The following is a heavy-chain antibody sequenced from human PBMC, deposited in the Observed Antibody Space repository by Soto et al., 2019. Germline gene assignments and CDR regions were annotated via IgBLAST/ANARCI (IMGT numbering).Heavy chain of an antibody. CDR2: IIPIFGTA. J-gene: IGHJ4*02. CDR1: GGTFSSYA. D-gene: IGHD3-22*01. V-gene: IGHV1-69*01. CDR3: ARNSLDSSGYYYDLDY. Sequence: AVKVSCKASGGTFSSYAISWVRQAPGQGLEWMGGIIPIFGTANYAQKFQGRVTITADESTSTAYMELSSLRSEDTAVYYCARNSLDSSGYYYDLDYWGQGTLVTVSS.